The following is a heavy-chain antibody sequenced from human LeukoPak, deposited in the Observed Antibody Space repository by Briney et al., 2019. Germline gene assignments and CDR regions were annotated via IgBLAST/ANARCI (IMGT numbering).Heavy chain of an antibody. D-gene: IGHD3-10*01. Sequence: PSETLSLTCTVSGGSVSSGSYYWTWIRQPPGKVLQWIVYIYYTGSTNYNPSLKSRVTISVDTSRNQFSLKLNSVTAADTAVYYCARAVMMVRGVIIGGYWFDPWGQGTLVTVSS. J-gene: IGHJ5*02. CDR3: ARAVMMVRGVIIGGYWFDP. V-gene: IGHV4-61*01. CDR1: GGSVSSGSYY. CDR2: IYYTGST.